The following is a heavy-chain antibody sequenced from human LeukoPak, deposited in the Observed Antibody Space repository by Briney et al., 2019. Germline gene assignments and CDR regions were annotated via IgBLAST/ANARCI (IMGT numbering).Heavy chain of an antibody. V-gene: IGHV1-69*13. CDR2: IIPIFGTA. D-gene: IGHD2-8*01. CDR1: GGTFSSYA. CDR3: ASSGGVYYYYGMDV. Sequence: ASVKVSCKASGGTFSSYAISWVRQAPGQGLEWMGGIIPIFGTANYAQKFQGRVTITADESTSTAYMELSSLRSEDTAVYYCASSGGVYYYYGMDVWGQGTTVTVSS. J-gene: IGHJ6*02.